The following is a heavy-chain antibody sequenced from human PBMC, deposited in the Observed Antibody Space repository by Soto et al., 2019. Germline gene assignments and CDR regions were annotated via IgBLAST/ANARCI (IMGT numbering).Heavy chain of an antibody. CDR1: GYPFIKYR. D-gene: IGHD3-9*01. CDR2: IKVDSGYT. CDR3: ATSYDTGFDP. Sequence: QLQLVQSAAEVKKPGASVRVSCKAYGYPFIKYRISWIRQAPEQGLEWMGWIKVDSGYTNYAQKFQGRVTMTADTSSDTAFMELRSLRLDDTAVYFCATSYDTGFDPWGQGTLVSVSS. V-gene: IGHV1-18*04. J-gene: IGHJ5*02.